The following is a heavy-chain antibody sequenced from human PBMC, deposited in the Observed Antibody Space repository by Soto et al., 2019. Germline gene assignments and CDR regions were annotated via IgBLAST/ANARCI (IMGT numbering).Heavy chain of an antibody. CDR3: ARSKFPYSSGWYDYYYGMDV. D-gene: IGHD6-19*01. CDR1: GGTFSSYA. Sequence: QVQLVQSGAEVKKPGSSVKVSCKASGGTFSSYAISWVRQAPGQGLEWMGGIIPIFGTANYAQKFQGRVTITADESKSTPYMELSSLSSEDTAVYYCARSKFPYSSGWYDYYYGMDVWGQGTTVTVSS. J-gene: IGHJ6*02. V-gene: IGHV1-69*12. CDR2: IIPIFGTA.